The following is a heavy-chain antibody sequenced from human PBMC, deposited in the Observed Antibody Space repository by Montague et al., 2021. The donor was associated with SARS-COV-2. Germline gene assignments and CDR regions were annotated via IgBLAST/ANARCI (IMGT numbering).Heavy chain of an antibody. CDR3: ARLWDFYGSGSYKNCWFDP. CDR2: ISYSGST. V-gene: IGHV4-39*02. Sequence: SETLSLTCTVSAGSISTNSYYWAWIRQPPGKVLEWIGSISYSGSTYFNPSLESRLTMSVDTSKNHFSLKLSSVTAADTAVYYCARLWDFYGSGSYKNCWFDPWGQGTRVTVSS. CDR1: AGSISTNSYY. J-gene: IGHJ5*02. D-gene: IGHD3-10*01.